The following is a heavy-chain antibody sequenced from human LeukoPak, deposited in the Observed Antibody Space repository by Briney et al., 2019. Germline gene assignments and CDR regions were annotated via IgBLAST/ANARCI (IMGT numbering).Heavy chain of an antibody. CDR2: INHSGST. Sequence: PSETQSLTCTVSGGSISSAYYSSWIRQPPGKGLEWIGEINHSGSTNYNPSLKSRVTISVDTSKNQFSLKLSSVTAADTAVYYCATSVGDYWGQGTLVSVSS. J-gene: IGHJ4*02. CDR1: GGSISSAYY. D-gene: IGHD1-26*01. CDR3: ATSVGDY. V-gene: IGHV4-34*01.